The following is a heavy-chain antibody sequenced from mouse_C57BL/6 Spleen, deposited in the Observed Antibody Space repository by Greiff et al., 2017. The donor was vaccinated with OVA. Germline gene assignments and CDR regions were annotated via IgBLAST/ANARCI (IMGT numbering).Heavy chain of an antibody. Sequence: EVKLVESGPGLVKPSQSLSLTCSVTGYSITSGYYWHWIRQFPGNKLEWMGYISYDGSNNYNPSLKNRISITRDTSKNQFFLKLNSVTTEDTATYYCARETTVYYAMDYWGQGTSVTVSS. CDR2: ISYDGSN. V-gene: IGHV3-6*01. J-gene: IGHJ4*01. CDR3: ARETTVYYAMDY. CDR1: GYSITSGYY. D-gene: IGHD1-1*01.